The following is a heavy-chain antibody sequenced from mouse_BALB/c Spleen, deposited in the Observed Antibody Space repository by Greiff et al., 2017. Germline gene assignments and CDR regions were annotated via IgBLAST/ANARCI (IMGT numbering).Heavy chain of an antibody. CDR1: GFAFSSYD. CDR2: ISSGGGST. Sequence: EVQLVESGGGLVKPGGSLKLSCAASGFAFSSYDMSWVRQTPEKRLEWVAYISSGGGSTYYPDTVKGRFTISRDNAKNTLYLQMSSLKSEDTAMYSCARHGGELTRYFDYWGQGTTLTVSS. V-gene: IGHV5-12-1*01. J-gene: IGHJ2*01. CDR3: ARHGGELTRYFDY.